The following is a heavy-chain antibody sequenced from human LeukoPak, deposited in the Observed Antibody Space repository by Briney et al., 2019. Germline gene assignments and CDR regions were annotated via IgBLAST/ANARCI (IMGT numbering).Heavy chain of an antibody. Sequence: GGSLRLSCAASGFTFSDYYMSWIRQAPGKGLEWVSYISSSGSTIYYADSVKGRFTISSDNAKNSLYLQMNSLRAEDTAVYYCATTLRKRNIKYFDYWGQGTLVTVS. CDR2: ISSSGSTI. CDR1: GFTFSDYY. J-gene: IGHJ4*02. D-gene: IGHD4-17*01. CDR3: ATTLRKRNIKYFDY. V-gene: IGHV3-11*01.